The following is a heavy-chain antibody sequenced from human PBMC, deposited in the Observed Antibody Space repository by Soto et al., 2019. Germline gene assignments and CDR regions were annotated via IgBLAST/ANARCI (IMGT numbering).Heavy chain of an antibody. V-gene: IGHV3-30*18. Sequence: QVQLVESGGGEVQPGRSLRLSCAASGFTFSSYGMHWVRQAPGKGLEWVAVISYDGSNKYYADSVKGRFTISRDNSKNTLYLQMNSLRAEDTAVYYCAKNGGLDYWGQGTLVTVSS. J-gene: IGHJ4*02. D-gene: IGHD3-10*01. CDR3: AKNGGLDY. CDR1: GFTFSSYG. CDR2: ISYDGSNK.